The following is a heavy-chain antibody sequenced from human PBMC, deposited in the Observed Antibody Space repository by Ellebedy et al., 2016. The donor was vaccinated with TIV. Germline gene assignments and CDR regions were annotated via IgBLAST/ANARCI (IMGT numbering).Heavy chain of an antibody. Sequence: GGSLRLSCAASGFTVSSNYMSWVRQAPGKGLEWVSIIYSGGSTYYADSVKGRFTISRDTSKNTFNLQMNSLRAEDTAVYYCARVVTVGGTEHFDYWGRGTLVTVSS. CDR3: ARVVTVGGTEHFDY. D-gene: IGHD1-26*01. CDR2: IYSGGST. J-gene: IGHJ4*02. V-gene: IGHV3-66*01. CDR1: GFTVSSNY.